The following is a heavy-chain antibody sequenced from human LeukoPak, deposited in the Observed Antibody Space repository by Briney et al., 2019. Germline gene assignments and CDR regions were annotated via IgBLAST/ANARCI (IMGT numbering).Heavy chain of an antibody. CDR2: INHSGST. J-gene: IGHJ4*02. V-gene: IGHV4-34*01. D-gene: IGHD5-24*01. CDR1: GGSFSGYY. Sequence: SETLSLTCAVYGGSFSGYYWSWIRQPPGKGLEWIGEINHSGSTNYNPSLKSRVTISVDTSKNQFSLKLSSVTAADTAVYYCARRDGYNQYFDYWGQGTLVTVSS. CDR3: ARRDGYNQYFDY.